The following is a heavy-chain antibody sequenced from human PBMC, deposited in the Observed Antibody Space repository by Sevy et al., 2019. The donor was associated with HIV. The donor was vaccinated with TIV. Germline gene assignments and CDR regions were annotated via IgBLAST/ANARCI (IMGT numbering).Heavy chain of an antibody. CDR1: GYSFTSYW. V-gene: IGHV5-51*01. CDR3: ATWRSCSSTSCYRDDAFDI. CDR2: IYPGDSDT. Sequence: GESLKISCKGSGYSFTSYWIGWVRQMPGKGLEWMGIIYPGDSDTRYSPSFQGQVTISADKSISTAYLQWSSLKVSNTAMYYCATWRSCSSTSCYRDDAFDIWGQGTMVTVSS. J-gene: IGHJ3*02. D-gene: IGHD2-2*02.